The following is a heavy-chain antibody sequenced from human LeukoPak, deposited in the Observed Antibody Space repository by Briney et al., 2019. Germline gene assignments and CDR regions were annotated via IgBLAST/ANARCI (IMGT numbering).Heavy chain of an antibody. D-gene: IGHD5-18*01. CDR2: IYYSGST. Sequence: PSETLSLTCTVSGGSISSSSYYWGWIRQPPGKGLEWIGSIYYSGSTYHNPSLKSRVTISVDTSKNQFSLKLSSVTAADTAVYYCARLTAIWTGDYWGQGTLVTVSS. V-gene: IGHV4-39*01. J-gene: IGHJ4*02. CDR1: GGSISSSSYY. CDR3: ARLTAIWTGDY.